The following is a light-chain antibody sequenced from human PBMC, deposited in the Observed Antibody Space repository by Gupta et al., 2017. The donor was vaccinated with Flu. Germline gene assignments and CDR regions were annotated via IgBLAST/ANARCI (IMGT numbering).Light chain of an antibody. V-gene: IGLV1-40*01. Sequence: QSVLTQPPAVSGAPGQKVSISCTGTSSTIGAGYDVHWYHQPPGAAPKLVIYTFTSRPSGVPDRFSGSKSGMSASLAITGLQAEDEGDYYCQSYDTSLKTVIFGGGTKLIV. CDR3: QSYDTSLKTVI. J-gene: IGLJ2*01. CDR2: TFT. CDR1: SSTIGAGYD.